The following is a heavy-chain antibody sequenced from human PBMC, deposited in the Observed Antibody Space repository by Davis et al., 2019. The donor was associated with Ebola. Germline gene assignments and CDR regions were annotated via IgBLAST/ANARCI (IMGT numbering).Heavy chain of an antibody. Sequence: SETLSLTCTVSGGSLSSSSYYWGWIRQPPGKGLEWIGSIYYSGSTYYNPSLKSRVTISVDTSKNQFSLKLSSVAAADTAVYYCARVDTATFDYWGQGTLVTVSS. CDR1: GGSLSSSSYY. CDR2: IYYSGST. V-gene: IGHV4-39*07. D-gene: IGHD5-18*01. J-gene: IGHJ4*02. CDR3: ARVDTATFDY.